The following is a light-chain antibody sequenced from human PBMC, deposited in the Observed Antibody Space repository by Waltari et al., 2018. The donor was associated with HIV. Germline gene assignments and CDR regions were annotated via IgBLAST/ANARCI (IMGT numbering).Light chain of an antibody. CDR1: QRISAK. V-gene: IGKV3-15*01. CDR2: EAA. J-gene: IGKJ2*01. Sequence: EIVMTQSPPTLSVSPGQSVTLSCRASQRISAKVAWYQQRPGQAPRLLIYEAATRPTGIPARFSGSGSGTEFTLTISSLQSEDFATYFCQQYDSGPRGITFGQGTMLEIK. CDR3: QQYDSGPRGIT.